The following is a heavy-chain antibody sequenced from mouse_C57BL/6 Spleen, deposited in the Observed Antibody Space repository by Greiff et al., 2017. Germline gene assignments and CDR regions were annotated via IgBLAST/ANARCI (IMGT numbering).Heavy chain of an antibody. J-gene: IGHJ4*01. CDR1: GYTFTSYW. CDR2: IDPSDSYT. Sequence: QVHVKQPGAELVMPGASVKLSCKASGYTFTSYWMHWVKQRPGQGLEWIGEIDPSDSYTNYNQKFKGKSTLTVDKSSSTAYMQLSSLTSEDSAVYYCARLRDYYGAMDYWGQGTSVTVSS. V-gene: IGHV1-69*01. D-gene: IGHD1-1*01. CDR3: ARLRDYYGAMDY.